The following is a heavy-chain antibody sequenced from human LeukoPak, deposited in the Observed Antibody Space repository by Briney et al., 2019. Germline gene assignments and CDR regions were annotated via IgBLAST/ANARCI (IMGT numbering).Heavy chain of an antibody. CDR3: ARVVTATPGE. D-gene: IGHD2-21*02. J-gene: IGHJ4*02. CDR1: GYTFTSYN. V-gene: IGHV1-8*01. Sequence: ASVKVSCKASGYTFTSYNINWVRQATGQGLEWMGWMNPNSSNTGYAQKFQGRVTMTRNTSISTAYMELSSLRSEDTAVYYCARVVTATPGEWGQGTLVTVSS. CDR2: MNPNSSNT.